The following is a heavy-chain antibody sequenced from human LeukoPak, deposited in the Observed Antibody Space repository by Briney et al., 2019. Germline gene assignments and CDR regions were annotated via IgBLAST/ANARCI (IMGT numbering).Heavy chain of an antibody. CDR3: ARHGPAAAFDY. J-gene: IGHJ4*02. CDR2: ISFDGNNE. CDR1: GFTFSSYA. V-gene: IGHV3-30-3*01. D-gene: IGHD2-2*01. Sequence: GGSLRLSCAASGFTFSSYAMRWVRQAPGKGLEWVAVISFDGNNEYYADSVKGRFTISRDNAKNSLYLQMNSLRAEDTAVYYCARHGPAAAFDYWGQGILVTVSS.